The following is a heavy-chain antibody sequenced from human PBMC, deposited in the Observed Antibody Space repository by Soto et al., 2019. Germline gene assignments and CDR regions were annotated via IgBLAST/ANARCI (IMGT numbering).Heavy chain of an antibody. Sequence: SETLSLTCAVYGGSFSGYYWSWIRQPPGKGLEWIGEINHSGSTNYNPSLKSRVTISVDTSKNQFSLKLSSVTAADTAVYYCARGRLLWFGEWSDYYYYGMDVWGQGTTVT. CDR1: GGSFSGYY. J-gene: IGHJ6*02. CDR2: INHSGST. D-gene: IGHD3-10*01. CDR3: ARGRLLWFGEWSDYYYYGMDV. V-gene: IGHV4-34*01.